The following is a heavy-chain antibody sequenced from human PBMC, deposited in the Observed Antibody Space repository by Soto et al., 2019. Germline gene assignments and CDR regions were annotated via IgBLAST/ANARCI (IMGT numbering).Heavy chain of an antibody. CDR3: TTLDSTWPTGGDY. D-gene: IGHD6-13*01. Sequence: GGSLRLSCVVSGVIFRHQWMSWVRQAPGKGLEWVANIKQDGSEKYYVDPVKGRFTISRDNAKNSLYRQMNSLRADDTAVYYCTTLDSTWPTGGDYWGQGTLVTVSS. J-gene: IGHJ4*02. CDR2: IKQDGSEK. CDR1: GVIFRHQW. V-gene: IGHV3-7*03.